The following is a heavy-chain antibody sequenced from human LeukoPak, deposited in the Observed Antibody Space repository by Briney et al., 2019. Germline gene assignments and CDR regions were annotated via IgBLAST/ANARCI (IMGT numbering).Heavy chain of an antibody. CDR2: IYYSGST. CDR3: ARDRGLGYCSSTSCEHNWFDP. J-gene: IGHJ5*02. V-gene: IGHV4-31*03. CDR1: GGSISSGGYY. D-gene: IGHD2-2*01. Sequence: SETLSLTCTVSGGSISSGGYYWSWIRQHPGKGLEWIGYIYYSGSTYYNPSLKSRVTISVDTSKNQFSLKLSSVTAVDTAVYYCARDRGLGYCSSTSCEHNWFDPWGQGTLVTVSS.